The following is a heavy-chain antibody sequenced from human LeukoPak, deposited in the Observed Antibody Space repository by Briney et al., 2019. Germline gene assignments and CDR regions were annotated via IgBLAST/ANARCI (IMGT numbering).Heavy chain of an antibody. D-gene: IGHD4-17*01. J-gene: IGHJ6*02. V-gene: IGHV3-74*01. CDR2: INSDGSST. CDR3: ARDGGNYGDEDYYYYYGMDF. Sequence: GGSLRLSCAASGFTFSSYWMHWVRQAPGKGLVWASRINSDGSSTSYADSVKGRFTISRDNAKNTLYLQMNSLRAEDTAVYYCARDGGNYGDEDYYYYYGMDFWGQGTTVTVSS. CDR1: GFTFSSYW.